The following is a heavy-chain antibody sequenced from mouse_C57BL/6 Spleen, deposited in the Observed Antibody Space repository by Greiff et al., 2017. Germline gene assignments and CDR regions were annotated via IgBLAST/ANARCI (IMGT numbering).Heavy chain of an antibody. V-gene: IGHV1-63*01. J-gene: IGHJ2*01. D-gene: IGHD1-1*01. CDR3: ARGYGSSYAHFDY. Sequence: QVQLQQSGAELVRPGTSVKMSCKASGYTFTNYWIGWAKQRPGHGLEWLGDIYPGGGYTNYNEKFKGKATLTADKSSSTAYMQFSSLTSEDSAIYDCARGYGSSYAHFDYWGQGTTLTVSS. CDR1: GYTFTNYW. CDR2: IYPGGGYT.